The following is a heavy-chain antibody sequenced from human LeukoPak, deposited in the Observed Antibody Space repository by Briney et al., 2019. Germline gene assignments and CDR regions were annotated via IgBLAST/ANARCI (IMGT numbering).Heavy chain of an antibody. J-gene: IGHJ4*02. Sequence: SETLSLTCTVSGGSISDYYWSWIRQPPGKGLEWIAFIYYSGRTNYNPSLKSRVTISVDTSKNHFSLKLSSVTAADTAVHYCARHRSSYFDYWGQGTLVTVSS. CDR3: ARHRSSYFDY. CDR2: IYYSGRT. CDR1: GGSISDYY. V-gene: IGHV4-59*08. D-gene: IGHD6-13*01.